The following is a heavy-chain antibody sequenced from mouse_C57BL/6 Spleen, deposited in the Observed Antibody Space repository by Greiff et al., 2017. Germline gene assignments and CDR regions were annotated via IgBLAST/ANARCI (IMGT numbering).Heavy chain of an antibody. CDR1: GYSITSGYY. CDR2: ISYDGSN. V-gene: IGHV3-6*01. CDR3: ARPFYYDYDGGVMDY. D-gene: IGHD2-4*01. Sequence: DVQLVESGPGLVKPSQSLSLTCSVTGYSITSGYYWNWIRQFPGNKLEWMGYISYDGSNNYNPSLKNRISITRDTSKNQFFLKLNSVTTEDTATYYCARPFYYDYDGGVMDYWGQGTSVTVSS. J-gene: IGHJ4*01.